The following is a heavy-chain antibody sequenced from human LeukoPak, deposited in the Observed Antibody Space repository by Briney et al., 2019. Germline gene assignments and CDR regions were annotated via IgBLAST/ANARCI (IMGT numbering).Heavy chain of an antibody. CDR1: GGSFSGYY. D-gene: IGHD3-10*01. J-gene: IGHJ5*02. CDR3: ARALSYYYGSGVDP. Sequence: PSETLSLTCAVYGGSFSGYYWSWIRQPPGKGLEWIGEINHSGSTNYNPSLKSRVSISVDTSKNQFSLKLSSVTAADTAVYYCARALSYYYGSGVDPWGQGTLVTVSS. CDR2: INHSGST. V-gene: IGHV4-34*01.